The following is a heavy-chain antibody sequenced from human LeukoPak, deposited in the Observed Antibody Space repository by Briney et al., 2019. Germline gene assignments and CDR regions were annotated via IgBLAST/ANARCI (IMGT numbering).Heavy chain of an antibody. J-gene: IGHJ4*02. CDR2: IYYSGST. Sequence: SETLSLTCTVSGGSISSYYWSWIRQPPGKGLEWIGYIYYSGSTNYNPSLKSRVTISVDTSKNQFSLKLSSVTAADTAVYYCARGSDFVWGSYRPYFDYWGQGTLVTVSS. V-gene: IGHV4-59*01. D-gene: IGHD3-16*02. CDR3: ARGSDFVWGSYRPYFDY. CDR1: GGSISSYY.